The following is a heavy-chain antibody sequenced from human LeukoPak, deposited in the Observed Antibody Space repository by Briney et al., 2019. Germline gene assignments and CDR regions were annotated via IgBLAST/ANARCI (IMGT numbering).Heavy chain of an antibody. J-gene: IGHJ4*02. V-gene: IGHV3-20*04. CDR2: INWNGGST. Sequence: GRSLRLSCAASGFTFDDYGMSWVRQAPGKGLEWVSGINWNGGSTNYADSVKGRFTISRDNAKNSLYLQMNSLRAEDTALYYCTSTGILGATTGVGLFDYWGQGTLVTVSS. CDR1: GFTFDDYG. D-gene: IGHD1-26*01. CDR3: TSTGILGATTGVGLFDY.